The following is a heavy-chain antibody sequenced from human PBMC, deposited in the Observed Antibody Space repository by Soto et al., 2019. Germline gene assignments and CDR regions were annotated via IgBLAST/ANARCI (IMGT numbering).Heavy chain of an antibody. CDR2: ISAYNGNT. V-gene: IGHV1-18*01. D-gene: IGHD1-26*01. J-gene: IGHJ6*02. Sequence: QVQLVQSGAEVKKPGASVKVSCKASGYTFTSYGISWVRQAPGQAPEWMGWISAYNGNTNYAQKFPSRGTMTTDTSTSTAYMELRSLRSDDTAVYYCARVVEPMLPYGMDVWGQGTTVTVSS. CDR3: ARVVEPMLPYGMDV. CDR1: GYTFTSYG.